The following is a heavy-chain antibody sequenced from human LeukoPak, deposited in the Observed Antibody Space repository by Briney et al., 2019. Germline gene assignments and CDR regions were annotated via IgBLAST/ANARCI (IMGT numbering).Heavy chain of an antibody. J-gene: IGHJ4*02. D-gene: IGHD3-3*01. V-gene: IGHV3-7*05. CDR1: GLTYRGYW. Sequence: GGSLGLSYAASGLTYRGYWMPWVRQTPEKGLEWVANIKQDGSVKYYVDSVKGRFTSSRDNAKNSLYLQMNSLRAEDTAVYYCARGIFDSVRLYCDHWGQGTLVTVSS. CDR2: IKQDGSVK. CDR3: ARGIFDSVRLYCDH.